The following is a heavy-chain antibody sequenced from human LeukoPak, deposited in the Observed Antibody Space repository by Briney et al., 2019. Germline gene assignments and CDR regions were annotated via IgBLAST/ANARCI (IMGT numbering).Heavy chain of an antibody. V-gene: IGHV4-31*03. J-gene: IGHJ4*02. CDR3: ASGDGYFSDY. CDR2: IYYSGST. D-gene: IGHD5-24*01. CDR1: GDSINSGGYY. Sequence: PSQTLSLTCNVSGDSINSGGYYWSWIRQIPGKGLEWIGYIYYSGSTYYNPSLKSRVTISVDTSQNQFSLRLNSVTAADTAVYYCASGDGYFSDYWGQGVLVTVSS.